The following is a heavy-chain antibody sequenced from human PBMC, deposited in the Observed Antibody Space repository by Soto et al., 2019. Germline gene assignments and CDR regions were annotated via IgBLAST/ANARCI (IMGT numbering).Heavy chain of an antibody. D-gene: IGHD5-18*01. CDR3: ARRTGYSYGYVYYYYGMDV. CDR2: IYYSGST. CDR1: GGSISSSSYY. J-gene: IGHJ6*02. Sequence: SETLSLTCTVSGGSISSSSYYWGWIRQPPGKGLEWIGSIYYSGSTYYNPSLKSRVTISVDTSKNQFSLKLSSVTAADTAVYYCARRTGYSYGYVYYYYGMDVWGQGTTVTVSS. V-gene: IGHV4-39*01.